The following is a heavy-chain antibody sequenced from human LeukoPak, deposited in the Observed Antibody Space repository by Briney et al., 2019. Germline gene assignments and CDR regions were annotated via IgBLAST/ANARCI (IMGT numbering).Heavy chain of an antibody. Sequence: PGGSLRLSCEASGFAFSIYRMNWVRQAPGKGLEWVSYIHLSGTPTHYADPVKGRFTISRDNAKNSLYLQMNSLRAEDTAVYYCARDRPGYDILTGYYRGGYYFDYWGQGSLVTVSS. CDR2: IHLSGTPT. J-gene: IGHJ4*02. D-gene: IGHD3-9*01. V-gene: IGHV3-48*04. CDR3: ARDRPGYDILTGYYRGGYYFDY. CDR1: GFAFSIYR.